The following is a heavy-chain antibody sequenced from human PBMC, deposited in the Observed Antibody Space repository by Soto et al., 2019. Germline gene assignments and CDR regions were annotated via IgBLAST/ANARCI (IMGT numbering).Heavy chain of an antibody. Sequence: SVKVSCKASGGTFSSYAISWVRQAPGQGLEWMGGIIPIFGTANYAQKFQGRVTITADESTSTAYMELSSLRSEDTAVYYCARGSNLYDFWSGLRRGYYYYGMDVWGQGTTVTVSS. CDR1: GGTFSSYA. D-gene: IGHD3-3*01. V-gene: IGHV1-69*13. CDR3: ARGSNLYDFWSGLRRGYYYYGMDV. J-gene: IGHJ6*02. CDR2: IIPIFGTA.